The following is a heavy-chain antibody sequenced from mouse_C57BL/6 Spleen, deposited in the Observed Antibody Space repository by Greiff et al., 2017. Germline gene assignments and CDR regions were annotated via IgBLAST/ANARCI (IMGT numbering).Heavy chain of an antibody. Sequence: VQLQQSGPELVKPGASVKISCKASGYAFSSSWMNWVKQRPGKGLEWIGRIYPGDGDTNYNGKFKGKATLTADKSSSTAYMHLSSLTSEDSAVYFCSRGLYGSSYNEQDYYAMDYWGQGTSVTVSS. CDR2: IYPGDGDT. CDR3: SRGLYGSSYNEQDYYAMDY. D-gene: IGHD1-1*01. V-gene: IGHV1-82*01. J-gene: IGHJ4*01. CDR1: GYAFSSSW.